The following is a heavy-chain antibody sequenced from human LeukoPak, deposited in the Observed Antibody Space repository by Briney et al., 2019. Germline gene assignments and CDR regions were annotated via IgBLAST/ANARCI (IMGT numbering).Heavy chain of an antibody. J-gene: IGHJ3*02. CDR1: GGSISSNTYY. V-gene: IGHV4-39*02. CDR3: PRLTRSSTSWWDDAFDM. Sequence: PSETLSLTCSVSGGSISSNTYYWGWIRQPPGKGLEWIGSISYGGSTYYNPSLKSRVTISVDTSKNRFSLKLSSVTAADTAEYYCPRLTRSSTSWWDDAFDMWGQGTMITVSS. D-gene: IGHD6-13*01. CDR2: ISYGGST.